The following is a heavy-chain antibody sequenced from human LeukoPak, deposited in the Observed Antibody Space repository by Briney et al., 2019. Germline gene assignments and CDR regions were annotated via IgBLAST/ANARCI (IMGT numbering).Heavy chain of an antibody. CDR2: INHSGST. Sequence: PSETLSLTCAVYGGPFSGYYWSWIRQPPGKGLEWIGEINHSGSTNYNPSLKSRVTISVDTSKNQFSLKLSSVTAADTAVYYCARFCRSTSCRPPPFDYWGQGTLVTVSS. D-gene: IGHD2-2*01. CDR3: ARFCRSTSCRPPPFDY. CDR1: GGPFSGYY. J-gene: IGHJ4*02. V-gene: IGHV4-34*01.